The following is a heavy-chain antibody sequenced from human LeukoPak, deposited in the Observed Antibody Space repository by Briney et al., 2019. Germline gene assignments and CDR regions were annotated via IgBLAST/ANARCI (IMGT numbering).Heavy chain of an antibody. J-gene: IGHJ6*03. CDR3: ARGTGSGSYYPLIASRYYYYYYYMDV. Sequence: TGGSLRLSCAASGFTFSSYSMNWVRQAPGKGLEWVSYISSSSSTIYYADSVKGRFTISRDNAKNSLYLQMNSLRAEDTAVYYCARGTGSGSYYPLIASRYYYYYYYMDVWGKGTTVTISS. CDR1: GFTFSSYS. D-gene: IGHD3-10*01. V-gene: IGHV3-48*01. CDR2: ISSSSSTI.